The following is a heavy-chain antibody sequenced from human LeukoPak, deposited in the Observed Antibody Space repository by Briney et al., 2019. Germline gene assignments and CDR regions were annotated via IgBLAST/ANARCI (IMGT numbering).Heavy chain of an antibody. CDR2: ISGLGGSA. CDR3: ARRGGSSWSSFDY. CDR1: GFMFNNYA. D-gene: IGHD6-13*01. Sequence: GGSLRLSCAASGFMFNNYAMNWVRQAPGKGLEWVSGISGLGGSAYYAASVKGRFTISRDNSGDTSFLQLNNLRVEDTAIYFCARRGGSSWSSFDYWGQGTLVTVSS. V-gene: IGHV3-23*01. J-gene: IGHJ4*02.